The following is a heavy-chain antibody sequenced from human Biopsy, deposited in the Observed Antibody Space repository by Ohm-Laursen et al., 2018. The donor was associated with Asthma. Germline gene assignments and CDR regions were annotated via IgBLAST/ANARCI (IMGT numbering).Heavy chain of an antibody. CDR2: IKHDGSEK. J-gene: IGHJ1*01. D-gene: IGHD3-3*01. Sequence: GSLRLSCAASGFTFSTYAMHWVRQVPGQGLEWVANIKHDGSEKNHVESLKGRFTISRDNAKNLLFLQMNSLRAEDTAVYYCARTFHFWSPYHAEHYQLWGQGTLVTVSS. CDR1: GFTFSTYA. CDR3: ARTFHFWSPYHAEHYQL. V-gene: IGHV3-7*01.